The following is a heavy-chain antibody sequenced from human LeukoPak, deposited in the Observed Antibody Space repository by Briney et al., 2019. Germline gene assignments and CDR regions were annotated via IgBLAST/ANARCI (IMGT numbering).Heavy chain of an antibody. CDR2: ISLDGSRK. J-gene: IGHJ4*02. D-gene: IGHD3-10*01. Sequence: GGSLRLSCAASGLTFTSHGFHWVRQAPGRGLEWLTFISLDGSRKSYADSVKGRFTFSGDNAKNSLFLQMNSLRAEDTAIYYCVSAIRGSPIDSWGQGTLVSVPS. CDR3: VSAIRGSPIDS. CDR1: GLTFTSHG. V-gene: IGHV3-33*05.